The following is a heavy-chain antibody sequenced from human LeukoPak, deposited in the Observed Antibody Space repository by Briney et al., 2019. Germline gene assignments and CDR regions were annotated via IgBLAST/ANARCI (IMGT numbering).Heavy chain of an antibody. CDR2: ISTSESTT. V-gene: IGHV3-23*01. CDR1: GFTFSGYA. J-gene: IGHJ5*02. CDR3: ATDPGARWDTAWFGP. D-gene: IGHD1-26*01. Sequence: GGSLRLSCAASGFTFSGYAMTWVRQAPGKGLEWVSSISTSESTTFYADSVKGRFTISRDNSKNTLYLQMNSLRAEDTALYFCATDPGARWDTAWFGPWGQGTLVTVSS.